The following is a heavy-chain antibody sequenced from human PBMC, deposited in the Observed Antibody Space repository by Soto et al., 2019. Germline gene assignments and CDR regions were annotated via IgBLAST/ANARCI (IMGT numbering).Heavy chain of an antibody. Sequence: QVQLQESGPGLVKPSETLSLTCTVSGGSISSYYWSWIRQPPGKGLEWIGYIYYSGSTNYNPSLKSRVTISVDTSKNQFSLKLSSVTAADTAVYYWARQRIQLWLPLDYWGQGTLVTVSS. J-gene: IGHJ4*02. CDR2: IYYSGST. D-gene: IGHD5-18*01. CDR3: ARQRIQLWLPLDY. CDR1: GGSISSYY. V-gene: IGHV4-59*08.